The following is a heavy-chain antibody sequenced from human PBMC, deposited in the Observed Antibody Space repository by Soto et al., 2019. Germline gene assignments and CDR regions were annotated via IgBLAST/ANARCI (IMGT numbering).Heavy chain of an antibody. J-gene: IGHJ4*02. Sequence: QVHLVQSGAEVKKPGASVKVSCNGSGYTFTSYGITWVRQAPGQGLAWMGWISAHKGNTDYAQKLQGRDTVTRDTSSSTAYMELRSLRSDDTAVYYCARGRYGDYWGQGALVTVSS. V-gene: IGHV1-18*01. CDR3: ARGRYGDY. CDR2: ISAHKGNT. D-gene: IGHD1-1*01. CDR1: GYTFTSYG.